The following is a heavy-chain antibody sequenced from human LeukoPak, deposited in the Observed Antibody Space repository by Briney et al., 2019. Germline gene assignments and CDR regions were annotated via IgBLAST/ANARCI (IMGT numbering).Heavy chain of an antibody. CDR2: VIPIYGTP. CDR1: GGSFSTSG. V-gene: IGHV1-69*05. Sequence: SVKVSCKASGGSFSTSGFSWVRQAPGQGLEWMGGVIPIYGTPSYAQKFQGRVTIPTDESTTTAYVELSSLRSEDTAVYYCARDHWGIVENGYDYFYYDMDVWRQGTTVTVSS. J-gene: IGHJ6*02. CDR3: ARDHWGIVENGYDYFYYDMDV. D-gene: IGHD7-27*01.